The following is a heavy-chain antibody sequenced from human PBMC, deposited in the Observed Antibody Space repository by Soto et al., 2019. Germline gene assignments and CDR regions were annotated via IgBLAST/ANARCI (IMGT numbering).Heavy chain of an antibody. V-gene: IGHV4-59*08. Sequence: PSETLSLTCTVSGGSISDYYWSWIRQPPGKGLEWIGYILYTGYTNYNPSLKSRITISIDTSKNQFSLKVGSVTAADTAVYYCASSSLYGMDVWGQGTTVTVSS. CDR2: ILYTGYT. CDR1: GGSISDYY. J-gene: IGHJ6*02. CDR3: ASSSLYGMDV.